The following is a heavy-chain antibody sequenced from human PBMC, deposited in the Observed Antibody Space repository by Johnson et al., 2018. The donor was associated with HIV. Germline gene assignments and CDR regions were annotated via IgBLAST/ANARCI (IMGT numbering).Heavy chain of an antibody. Sequence: VQLVESGGGVERPGGSLRLSCAGSVFTFDDHGMSWVRQVPGKGLEWVSGINWSGGTTGYADSVKGRFTISRDNTKNSLYLQMNSLRAEDTALYYCGREAGSGSYSPWRPDAFDIWGQGTMVTVSS. CDR3: GREAGSGSYSPWRPDAFDI. J-gene: IGHJ3*02. CDR1: VFTFDDHG. D-gene: IGHD3-10*01. CDR2: INWSGGTT. V-gene: IGHV3-20*04.